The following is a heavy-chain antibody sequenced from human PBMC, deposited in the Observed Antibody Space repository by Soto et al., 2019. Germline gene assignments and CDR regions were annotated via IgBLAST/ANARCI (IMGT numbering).Heavy chain of an antibody. Sequence: PGVSLRLSCAASGFTFSSYWMHWVRQAPGKGLVWVSRINSDGSSTSYAGSVKGRFTISRDNAKNTLYLQMNSLRAEDTAVYYCVRTSLVVAAATREDYWGQGTLVTVSS. CDR2: INSDGSST. CDR3: VRTSLVVAAATREDY. D-gene: IGHD2-15*01. J-gene: IGHJ4*02. CDR1: GFTFSSYW. V-gene: IGHV3-74*01.